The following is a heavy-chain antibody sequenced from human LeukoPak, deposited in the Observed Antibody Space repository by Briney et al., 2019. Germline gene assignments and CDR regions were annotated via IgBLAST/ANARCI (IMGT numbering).Heavy chain of an antibody. CDR1: GFTFSSYG. CDR3: AKDAASIVGAKGLDY. CDR2: IRYDGSNK. D-gene: IGHD1-26*01. Sequence: PGGSLRLSCAASGFTFSSYGMHWVRQAPGKRLEWVAFIRYDGSNKYYADSVKGRFTISRDNSKNTLYLQMNSLRAEDTAVYYRAKDAASIVGAKGLDYWGQGTLVTVSS. V-gene: IGHV3-30*02. J-gene: IGHJ4*02.